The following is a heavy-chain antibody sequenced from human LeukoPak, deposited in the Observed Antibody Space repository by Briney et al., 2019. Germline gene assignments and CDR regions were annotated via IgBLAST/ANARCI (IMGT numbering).Heavy chain of an antibody. CDR3: AKGDYYGSGSFFKNGMDV. D-gene: IGHD3-10*01. CDR1: GFTFSSYA. J-gene: IGHJ6*02. V-gene: IGHV3-23*01. Sequence: GGSLRLSCAASGFTFSSYAMSWVRQAPGKGLEWVSAISGSGGSTYYADSVKGRFTISRDNSKNALYLQMNSLGAEDTAVYYCAKGDYYGSGSFFKNGMDVWGQGTTVTVSS. CDR2: ISGSGGST.